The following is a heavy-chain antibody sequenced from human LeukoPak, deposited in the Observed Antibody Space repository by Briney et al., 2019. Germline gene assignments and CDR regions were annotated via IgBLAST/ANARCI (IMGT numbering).Heavy chain of an antibody. CDR3: ARDRQITIFGVVPHDAFDI. D-gene: IGHD3-3*01. V-gene: IGHV3-53*01. CDR1: GFTVSSNY. J-gene: IGHJ3*02. Sequence: GGSLRLSCAASGFTVSSNYMNWVRQAPGKGLEWVSIIYSSGRTYYADSVKGRFTISRDNAKNSLYLQMNSLRAEDTAVYYCARDRQITIFGVVPHDAFDIWGQGTMVTVSS. CDR2: IYSSGRT.